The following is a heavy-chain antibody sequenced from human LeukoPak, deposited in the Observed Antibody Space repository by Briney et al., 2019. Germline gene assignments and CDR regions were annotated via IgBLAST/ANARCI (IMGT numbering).Heavy chain of an antibody. CDR2: INAGNGNT. CDR3: ARESDSSGYYCFDY. D-gene: IGHD3-22*01. V-gene: IGHV1-3*01. Sequence: ALVKVPRQAFGYPFNCFAMHWVRQAPGQRLEGVGWINAGNGNTKYSQKFQGRVTITRDTSASTAYMELSSLRSEDTAVYYCARESDSSGYYCFDYWGQGTLVTVSS. CDR1: GYPFNCFA. J-gene: IGHJ4*02.